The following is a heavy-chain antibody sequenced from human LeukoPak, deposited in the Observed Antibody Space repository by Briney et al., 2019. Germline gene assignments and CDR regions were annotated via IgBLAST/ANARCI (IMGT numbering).Heavy chain of an antibody. J-gene: IGHJ4*02. V-gene: IGHV1-69*02. CDR2: IIPILGIA. CDR3: ARALTYYYDSSGYLDY. D-gene: IGHD3-22*01. Sequence: ASVKVSFKASGGTFSSYTISWVRQAPGQGLEWMGRIIPILGIANYARKFQGRVTITADKSTSTAYMELSSLRSEDTAVYYCARALTYYYDSSGYLDYWGQGTLVTVSS. CDR1: GGTFSSYT.